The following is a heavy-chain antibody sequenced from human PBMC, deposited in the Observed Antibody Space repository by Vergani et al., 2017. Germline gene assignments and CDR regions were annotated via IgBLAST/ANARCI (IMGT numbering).Heavy chain of an antibody. CDR2: SNAGNGNT. D-gene: IGHD1-26*01. CDR3: ATLGGGSYELGVGGRY. J-gene: IGHJ4*02. V-gene: IGHV1-3*02. Sequence: QVQLVQSGAEVKKPGASVKVSCKASGYTFTSYAMHWVRQAPGQRLEWMGWSNAGNGNTKYSQEFQGRVTITRDTSASTAYMELSSLRSEDTAVYYCATLGGGSYELGVGGRYWGQGTLVTVSS. CDR1: GYTFTSYA.